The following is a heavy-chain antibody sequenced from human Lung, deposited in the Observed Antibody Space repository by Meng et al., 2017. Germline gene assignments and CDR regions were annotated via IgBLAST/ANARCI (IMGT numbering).Heavy chain of an antibody. Sequence: VKLRWWGAGLLTPPEPLSPPCLFFGGSFSDYYWSWIRQPPGKGLEWIGEINHSGSTNYNPSLESRATISVDTSQNNLSLKLSSVTAADSAVYSCARGPTTMAHDFDYWGQGTLVTVSS. D-gene: IGHD4-11*01. CDR1: GGSFSDYY. V-gene: IGHV4-34*01. J-gene: IGHJ4*02. CDR3: ARGPTTMAHDFDY. CDR2: INHSGST.